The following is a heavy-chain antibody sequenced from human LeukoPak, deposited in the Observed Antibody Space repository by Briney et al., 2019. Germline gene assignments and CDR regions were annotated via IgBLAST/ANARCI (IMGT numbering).Heavy chain of an antibody. J-gene: IGHJ4*02. D-gene: IGHD5-18*01. CDR3: AGGRGYIYGSDY. CDR2: ISADGSST. V-gene: IGHV3-64*01. CDR1: GFMFSNYD. Sequence: PGGSLRLSCAASGFMFSNYDMHWVRQAPGKGLEYVSHISADGSSTYYAISVKGRFTISRDNSKNTLYLQMGSLRAEDMAVYYCAGGRGYIYGSDYWGQGTLVTVSS.